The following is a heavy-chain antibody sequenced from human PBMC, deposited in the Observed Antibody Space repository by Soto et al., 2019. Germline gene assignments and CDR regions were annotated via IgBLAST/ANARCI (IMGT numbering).Heavy chain of an antibody. CDR1: GYTFTGQY. Sequence: ASVKVSCKASGYTFTGQYIHWVRQAPGQGLEWMGWINPNSGGTNYAQKFQGWVTMTRDTSISTAYMELSRLRSDDTAVYYCAIGYCSRTSCHFDYWGQGTLVTVSS. J-gene: IGHJ4*02. V-gene: IGHV1-2*04. D-gene: IGHD2-2*01. CDR2: INPNSGGT. CDR3: AIGYCSRTSCHFDY.